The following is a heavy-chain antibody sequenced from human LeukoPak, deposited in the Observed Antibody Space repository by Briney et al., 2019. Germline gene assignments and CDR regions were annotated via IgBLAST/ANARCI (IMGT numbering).Heavy chain of an antibody. CDR2: ITTTSSYI. J-gene: IGHJ5*02. CDR1: GFTFSNSD. V-gene: IGHV3-21*04. CDR3: ARGELWFGELARFDP. Sequence: GGSLSLSCATSGFTFSNSDMNWVRQAPGKGLEWVSSITTTSSYIYYADSVKGRFTISRDNSKNTLYLQMNSLRAEDTAVYYCARGELWFGELARFDPWGQGTLVTVSS. D-gene: IGHD3-10*01.